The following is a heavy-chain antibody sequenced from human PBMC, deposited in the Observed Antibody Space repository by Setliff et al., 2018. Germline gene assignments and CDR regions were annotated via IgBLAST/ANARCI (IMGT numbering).Heavy chain of an antibody. J-gene: IGHJ4*02. CDR2: ISYDGTIT. CDR1: RFLYSNNA. Sequence: GGSLRLSCAASRFLYSNNAFHWVRQTPGKGLEWVAVISYDGTITHYVDSVKGRFSISRDNSQNTLYLQMNSLSPEDTDLYYCASSSGGNYEAYFDYWGQGTLVTVSS. CDR3: ASSSGGNYEAYFDY. D-gene: IGHD2-15*01. V-gene: IGHV3-30*04.